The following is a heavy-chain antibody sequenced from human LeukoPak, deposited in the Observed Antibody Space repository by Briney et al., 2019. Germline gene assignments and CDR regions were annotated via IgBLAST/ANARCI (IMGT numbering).Heavy chain of an antibody. CDR1: GASISSGGYS. CDR3: ARSYCSGGSCGRFDP. CDR2: IYRSERT. V-gene: IGHV4-30-2*06. D-gene: IGHD2-15*01. Sequence: SETLSLTCAVSGASISSGGYSWSWIRQSPVKGLEWIGYIYRSERTYYNPSLKSRVTISVDNSKNQFSLNLSAMTAADTAVYYCARSYCSGGSCGRFDPWGQGTLVTVSS. J-gene: IGHJ5*02.